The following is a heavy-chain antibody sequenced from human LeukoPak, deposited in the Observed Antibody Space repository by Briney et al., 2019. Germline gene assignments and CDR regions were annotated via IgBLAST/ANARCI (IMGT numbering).Heavy chain of an antibody. Sequence: GASVKVSCKASGYTFTSYGISWVRQAPGQGLEWMGWISAYNGNTNHAQKLQGRVTMTTDTSTSTAYMELRSLRSDDTAVYYCARVLEGILTGYRNFDYWGQGTLVTVSS. V-gene: IGHV1-18*04. CDR1: GYTFTSYG. J-gene: IGHJ4*02. CDR3: ARVLEGILTGYRNFDY. D-gene: IGHD3-9*01. CDR2: ISAYNGNT.